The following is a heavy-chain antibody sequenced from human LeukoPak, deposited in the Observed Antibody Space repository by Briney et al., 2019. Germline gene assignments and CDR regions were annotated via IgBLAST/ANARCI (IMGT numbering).Heavy chain of an antibody. V-gene: IGHV3-23*01. CDR1: GFTFSAHH. D-gene: IGHD6-25*01. CDR2: ITASGATT. Sequence: GGSLRLSCATSGFTFSAHHMNWVRQAPGKGLEWVSGITASGATTYYADPVKGRFTISRDSSQSTLYLQMNSLRAEDTAVYYCARAEAAGDNRGGYYYFYMDVWGKGTTVTVSS. J-gene: IGHJ6*03. CDR3: ARAEAAGDNRGGYYYFYMDV.